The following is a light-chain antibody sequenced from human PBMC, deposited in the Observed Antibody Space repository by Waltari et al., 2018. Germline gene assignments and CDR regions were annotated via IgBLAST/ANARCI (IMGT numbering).Light chain of an antibody. CDR1: QSVSST. J-gene: IGKJ3*01. CDR2: GAS. Sequence: EIVMTQSPATLSVSPGERATLSCRASQSVSSTLAWYQQKPGQAPRLLIYGASTRAAGIPARFSGSGSGTEFTLTISSLQSEDLAGYYWQRYNTWPPLFTFGPGTKVDIK. V-gene: IGKV3-15*01. CDR3: QRYNTWPPLFT.